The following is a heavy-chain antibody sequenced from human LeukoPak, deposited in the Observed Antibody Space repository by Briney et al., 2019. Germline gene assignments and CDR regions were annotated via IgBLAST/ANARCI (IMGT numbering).Heavy chain of an antibody. D-gene: IGHD6-19*01. J-gene: IGHJ4*02. CDR1: GYSFSTYW. CDR3: ARQEQWLGFDY. Sequence: GESLKISCKVSGYSFSTYWIGWVRQMPGKGLEWMGMIYPGDSDTRYSPSFQGQVTVSADKSISTAYLQWSSLKASDTAMYYCARQEQWLGFDYWGQGTLVTVSS. CDR2: IYPGDSDT. V-gene: IGHV5-51*01.